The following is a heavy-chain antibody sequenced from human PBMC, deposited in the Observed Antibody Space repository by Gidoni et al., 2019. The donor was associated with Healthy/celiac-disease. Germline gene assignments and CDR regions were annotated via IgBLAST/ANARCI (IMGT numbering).Heavy chain of an antibody. V-gene: IGHV4-4*02. J-gene: IGHJ3*02. D-gene: IGHD6-6*01. Sequence: QVQLQESGPGLVKPSGTLSLTCAVSGASISSSNWWSWVRQPPGKGLEWIGEIYHSGNTNYNPSLKSRVTISVDKSKNQFSLNLSSVTAADTAVYYCARDPYSSSHDAFDIWGQGTMVTVSS. CDR3: ARDPYSSSHDAFDI. CDR1: GASISSSNW. CDR2: IYHSGNT.